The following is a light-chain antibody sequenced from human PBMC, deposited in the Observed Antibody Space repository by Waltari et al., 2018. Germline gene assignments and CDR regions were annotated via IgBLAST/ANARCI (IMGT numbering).Light chain of an antibody. CDR1: QSVGRT. Sequence: EIVLTQSPGTLSLSPGERAALSCRASQSVGRTLAWYQQKPGQAPRLLIYGASNWATGIPDRFSGSGSGTDFSLTISGLEPEDFAVYYCQHYVRLPATFGQGTKVEIK. CDR2: GAS. CDR3: QHYVRLPAT. V-gene: IGKV3-20*01. J-gene: IGKJ1*01.